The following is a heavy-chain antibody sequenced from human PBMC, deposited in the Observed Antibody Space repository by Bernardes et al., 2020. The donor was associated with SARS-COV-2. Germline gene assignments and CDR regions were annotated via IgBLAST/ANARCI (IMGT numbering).Heavy chain of an antibody. CDR2: INPDGSTT. J-gene: IGHJ6*02. CDR1: GFTFSSSW. CDR3: ARKYGHSYGLDV. Sequence: GGSLRLCCAASGFTFSSSWMHWVRQAPGKGLMWVSRINPDGSTTAYADSVKGRFTISRDNAKNALYLQMNSLRAEDTAVYYCARKYGHSYGLDVWGLGTTVTVSS. D-gene: IGHD2-8*01. V-gene: IGHV3-74*01.